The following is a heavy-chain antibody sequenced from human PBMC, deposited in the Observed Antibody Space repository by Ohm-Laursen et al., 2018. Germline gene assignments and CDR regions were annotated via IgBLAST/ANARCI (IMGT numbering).Heavy chain of an antibody. J-gene: IGHJ6*02. V-gene: IGHV3-21*01. CDR2: ISETGSHI. D-gene: IGHD6-6*01. Sequence: SLRLSCAASGFTLSSYDMNWVRQAPGKGLEWISYISETGSHIYDADSMRGRFTVARDNAKNLLYLQLNSLRVEDTAVYYCARDSSRRAREGGMDVWGQRTMVTVSS. CDR3: ARDSSRRAREGGMDV. CDR1: GFTLSSYD.